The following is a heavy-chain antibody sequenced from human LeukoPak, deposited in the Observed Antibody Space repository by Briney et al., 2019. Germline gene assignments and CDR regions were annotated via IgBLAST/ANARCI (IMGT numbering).Heavy chain of an antibody. CDR2: ISAYNGNT. CDR3: ARRVSIAVAGNRGGWCDP. CDR1: GYTLIQLS. D-gene: IGHD6-19*01. Sequence: VASVKVSCKVSGYTLIQLSIHWVRQPPGRGVEWLGWISAYNGNTNYAQKLQGRVTMTTDTSTSTAYMELRSLRSDGTAVYYCARRVSIAVAGNRGGWCDPWGQGTLVTVSS. V-gene: IGHV1-18*01. J-gene: IGHJ5*02.